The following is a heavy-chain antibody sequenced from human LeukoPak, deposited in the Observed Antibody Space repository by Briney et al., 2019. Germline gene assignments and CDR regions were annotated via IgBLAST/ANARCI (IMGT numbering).Heavy chain of an antibody. D-gene: IGHD3-22*01. CDR1: GFTFSSYE. V-gene: IGHV3-48*03. CDR3: ARESMIVVFRYAFDV. CDR2: ISSSGSTI. J-gene: IGHJ3*01. Sequence: GGSLRLSCAASGFTFSSYEMNWVRQAPGKGLEWVSYISSSGSTIYYADSVKGRFTISRDNAKNSLYLQMNSLRVEDTAVYYCARESMIVVFRYAFDVWGRGTMVTVSS.